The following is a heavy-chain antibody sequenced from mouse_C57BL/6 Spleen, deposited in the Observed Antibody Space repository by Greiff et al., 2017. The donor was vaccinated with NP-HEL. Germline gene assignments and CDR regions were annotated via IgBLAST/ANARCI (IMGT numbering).Heavy chain of an antibody. CDR3: ARWYYYGSSLSV. Sequence: QVQLQQSGAELVKPGASVKISCKASGYAFSSYWMNWVKQRPGKGLEWIGQIYPGDGDTNYNGKFKGKATLTADKSSSTAYMQLSSPTSEDSAVYFCARWYYYGSSLSVWGTGTTVTVSS. CDR1: GYAFSSYW. V-gene: IGHV1-80*01. D-gene: IGHD1-1*01. CDR2: IYPGDGDT. J-gene: IGHJ1*03.